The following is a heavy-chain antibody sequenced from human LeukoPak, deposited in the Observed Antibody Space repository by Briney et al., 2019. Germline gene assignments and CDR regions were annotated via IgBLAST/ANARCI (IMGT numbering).Heavy chain of an antibody. CDR2: IYYSGST. D-gene: IGHD4-23*01. J-gene: IGHJ4*02. V-gene: IGHV4-59*08. CDR3: ARRYGGKTYYFDY. CDR1: GGSISSYY. Sequence: SETLSLTCTVSGGSISSYYWSWIRQPPGKGLEWIGYIYYSGSTNYNPSLKSRVTISVDTSKNQFSLKLSSVTAADTAVYYCARRYGGKTYYFDYWGQGTLVTVSS.